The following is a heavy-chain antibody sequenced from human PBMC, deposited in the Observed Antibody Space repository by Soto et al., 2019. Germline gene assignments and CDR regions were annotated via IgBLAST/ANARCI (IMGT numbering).Heavy chain of an antibody. CDR3: ARRDYGTGGYPFPYFDY. Sequence: GASVKVSCKASGYSFTGYYIHWVRQAPGQGLEWMGWINPDSGATNYAQNFQGRVTLTSDTSISTASMDLTSLTSDDTAVYYCARRDYGTGGYPFPYFDYWGQGTLVTVSS. CDR2: INPDSGAT. CDR1: GYSFTGYY. D-gene: IGHD2-8*02. V-gene: IGHV1-2*02. J-gene: IGHJ4*02.